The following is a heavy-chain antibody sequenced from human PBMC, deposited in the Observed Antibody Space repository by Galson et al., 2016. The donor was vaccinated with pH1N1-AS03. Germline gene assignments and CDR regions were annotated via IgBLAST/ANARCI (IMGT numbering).Heavy chain of an antibody. CDR1: GYTFTSYY. J-gene: IGHJ6*02. Sequence: SVKVSCKASGYTFTSYYIHWVRQAPGQGREWMGIINPSDGNTNYAQRFQGRVTMTRDTSTSTVYMELSSLRSDDTAVYYCARVSAGLTGYYYAMDVWGQGTLVTVS. CDR2: INPSDGNT. D-gene: IGHD4/OR15-4a*01. V-gene: IGHV1-46*01. CDR3: ARVSAGLTGYYYAMDV.